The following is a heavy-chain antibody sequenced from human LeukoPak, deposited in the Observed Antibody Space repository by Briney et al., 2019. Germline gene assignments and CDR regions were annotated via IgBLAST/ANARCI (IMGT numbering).Heavy chain of an antibody. Sequence: PSETLSLTCTVSRGSISSGGYYWSWIRQHPGKGLEWIGYIYYSGSTYYNPSLKSRVTISVDTSKNQFSLKLSSVTAADTAVYYCARGNYDILTGYYTPLYNWFDPWGQGTLVTVSS. CDR2: IYYSGST. CDR3: ARGNYDILTGYYTPLYNWFDP. D-gene: IGHD3-9*01. CDR1: RGSISSGGYY. J-gene: IGHJ5*02. V-gene: IGHV4-31*03.